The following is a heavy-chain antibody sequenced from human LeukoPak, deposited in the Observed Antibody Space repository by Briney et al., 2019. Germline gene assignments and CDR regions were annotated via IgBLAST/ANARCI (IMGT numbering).Heavy chain of an antibody. J-gene: IGHJ4*02. CDR3: LAMVRGVYYFDY. V-gene: IGHV1-18*01. D-gene: IGHD3-10*01. Sequence: ASVKVSCKASGYTFTSYGISWVRQAPGQGLEWMGWISAYNGNTNYAQKLQGRVTMTTDTSTSTAYMELRSLRSDDTAVYYCLAMVRGVYYFDYWGQGTLVTVSS. CDR1: GYTFTSYG. CDR2: ISAYNGNT.